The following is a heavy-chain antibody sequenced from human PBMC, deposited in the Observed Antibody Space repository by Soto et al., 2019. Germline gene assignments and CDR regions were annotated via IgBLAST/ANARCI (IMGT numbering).Heavy chain of an antibody. CDR1: GLTFSRYT. CDR3: ARSLVAYVAVADVSYYYGMDG. CDR2: ISYDGSNK. Sequence: SGGSLRLSFAASGLTFSRYTLHRVLQAPAKVLEWVAVISYDGSNKYYADSVKGRFTISRDNSKNTLYVQMNSLRAEDTAVYYCARSLVAYVAVADVSYYYGMDGWGKGTTVTVAS. J-gene: IGHJ6*04. D-gene: IGHD6-19*01. V-gene: IGHV3-30-3*01.